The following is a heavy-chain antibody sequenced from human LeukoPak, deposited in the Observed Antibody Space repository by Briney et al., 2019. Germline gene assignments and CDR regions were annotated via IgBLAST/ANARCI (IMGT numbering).Heavy chain of an antibody. CDR1: GFTVSSNY. CDR3: ARSRRDNYYYYYGMDV. J-gene: IGHJ6*02. V-gene: IGHV3-21*01. D-gene: IGHD5-24*01. CDR2: MSSRSSFI. Sequence: GGSLRLSCAASGFTVSSNYMSWVRQAPGKGLEWVSSMSSRSSFIYYADSVKGRLTISRDNARNSLYLQMNSLRAEDTAVYYCARSRRDNYYYYYGMDVWGQGTTVTVSS.